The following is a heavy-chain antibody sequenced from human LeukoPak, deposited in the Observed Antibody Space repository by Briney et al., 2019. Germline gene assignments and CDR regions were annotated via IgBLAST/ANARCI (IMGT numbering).Heavy chain of an antibody. J-gene: IGHJ6*03. Sequence: GGSLRLSCAASGFTFDDYAMMWVRQVPGKGLAWVSGINWDGGSTDYADSVKGRFTISRDNAKNSLYLQMNSLRDEDTALYYCVRGVEAEFFYDMDVWGKGTTVIVSS. CDR1: GFTFDDYA. D-gene: IGHD3-10*01. CDR3: VRGVEAEFFYDMDV. CDR2: INWDGGST. V-gene: IGHV3-20*04.